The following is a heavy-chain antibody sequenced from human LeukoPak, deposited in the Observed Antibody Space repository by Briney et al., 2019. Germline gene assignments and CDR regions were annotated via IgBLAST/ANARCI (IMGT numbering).Heavy chain of an antibody. CDR1: GYSFTSYW. Sequence: GESLKISCKGSGYSFTSYWIGWVRQMPGKGLEWMGIIYPGDSDTRYSPSFQGQVTISADKSIGTAYLQWRSLKASDTAMYYCARRPALEWLPTDYWGQGTLVTVSS. J-gene: IGHJ4*02. D-gene: IGHD3-3*01. CDR2: IYPGDSDT. CDR3: ARRPALEWLPTDY. V-gene: IGHV5-51*01.